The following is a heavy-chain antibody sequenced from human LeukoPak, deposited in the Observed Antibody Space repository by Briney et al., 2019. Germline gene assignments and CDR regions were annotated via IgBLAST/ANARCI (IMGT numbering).Heavy chain of an antibody. V-gene: IGHV3-21*01. CDR1: GFSFENYN. D-gene: IGHD1-7*01. CDR3: ARGDISVTKHFDY. CDR2: INVITGYI. J-gene: IGHJ4*02. Sequence: GGSLRLSCAASGFSFENYNMSWVRQAPGKGLEWVAYINVITGYIYYADSLKGRFTISRDNAKKSLFLEMNSLRVEDTAVYYCARGDISVTKHFDYWGQGSLVTVSS.